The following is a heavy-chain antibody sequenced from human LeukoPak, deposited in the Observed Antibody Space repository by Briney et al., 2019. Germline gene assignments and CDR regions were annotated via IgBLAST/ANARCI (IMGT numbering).Heavy chain of an antibody. V-gene: IGHV4-61*08. Sequence: ASETLSLTCTVSGGAISSADYYWSWIRQPPGKGPEWIGYIHYSGSTNYNPSLKSRVTISVDTSKNQFSLKLSSVTAADTAVYYCARLTYSSGWYKGDAFDIWGQGTMVTVSS. J-gene: IGHJ3*02. CDR3: ARLTYSSGWYKGDAFDI. D-gene: IGHD6-19*01. CDR2: IHYSGST. CDR1: GGAISSADYY.